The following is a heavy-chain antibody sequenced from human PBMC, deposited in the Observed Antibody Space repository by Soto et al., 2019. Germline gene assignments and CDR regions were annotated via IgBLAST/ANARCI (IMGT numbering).Heavy chain of an antibody. CDR3: ARDPWGITLGYYFDN. J-gene: IGHJ4*02. D-gene: IGHD2-2*03. V-gene: IGHV3-30*03. CDR2: ISYDGENT. CDR1: GFSFTSHG. Sequence: GGSLRLSCAASGFSFTSHGLHWVRQTPDKGLEWVAVISYDGENTYYADSVKGRFTISRDNRKNTVDLQMDSLRPEDSAVYYCARDPWGITLGYYFDNWGQGTLVTVSS.